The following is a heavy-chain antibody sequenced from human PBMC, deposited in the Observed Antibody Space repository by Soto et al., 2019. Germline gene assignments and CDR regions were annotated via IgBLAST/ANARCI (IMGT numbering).Heavy chain of an antibody. D-gene: IGHD1-20*01. CDR2: IIPIFGTA. J-gene: IGHJ6*02. Sequence: SVKVSCKASGGTFSSYAISWVRQAPGQGLEWMGGIIPIFGTANYAQKFQGRVTITADESTSTAYMGLSSLRSEDTAVYYCARPAITGTAGYYYGMDVWGQGTTVTVSS. V-gene: IGHV1-69*13. CDR3: ARPAITGTAGYYYGMDV. CDR1: GGTFSSYA.